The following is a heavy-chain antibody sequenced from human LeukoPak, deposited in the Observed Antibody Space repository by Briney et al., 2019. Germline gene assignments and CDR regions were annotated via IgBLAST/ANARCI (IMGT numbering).Heavy chain of an antibody. V-gene: IGHV3-23*01. J-gene: IGHJ6*02. CDR3: ATLPKDGANYYYYYGMDV. CDR1: EFTFSSYA. D-gene: IGHD3-10*01. Sequence: GGSLRLSCAASEFTFSSYAMSWVRQAPGKGLEWVSAISGSGGSTYYADSVKGRFTISRDNSKNTLYLQMNSLRAEDTAVYYCATLPKDGANYYYYYGMDVWGQGTTVTVSS. CDR2: ISGSGGST.